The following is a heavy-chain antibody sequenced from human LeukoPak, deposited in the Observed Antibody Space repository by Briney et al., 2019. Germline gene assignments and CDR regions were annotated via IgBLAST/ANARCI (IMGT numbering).Heavy chain of an antibody. J-gene: IGHJ6*02. Sequence: SETLSLTCTVSGGSISSYYWSWIRQPPGKGLEWIGYIYYSGSTNYNPSLKSRVTISVDTSKNQFSLKLSSVTAADTAVYYCARDGWNDDSPYYYYGMDVWGQGTTVTVSS. V-gene: IGHV4-59*01. D-gene: IGHD1-1*01. CDR1: GGSISSYY. CDR2: IYYSGST. CDR3: ARDGWNDDSPYYYYGMDV.